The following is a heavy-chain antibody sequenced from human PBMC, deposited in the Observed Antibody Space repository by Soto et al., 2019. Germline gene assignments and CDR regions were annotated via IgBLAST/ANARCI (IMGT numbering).Heavy chain of an antibody. CDR3: AKQQMGVIRALDY. D-gene: IGHD1-26*01. V-gene: IGHV3-23*01. CDR2: ISETGNT. Sequence: EVQILQSGGGLEQPGGSLRLSCAASGFTFSNYAMSWIRQAPGKGLEWVSTISETGNTYYADYVRGRYATSRDNSENTLYLQMSSLRAEYTAVDYCAKQQMGVIRALDYWGQGTLVTDSS. CDR1: GFTFSNYA. J-gene: IGHJ4*02.